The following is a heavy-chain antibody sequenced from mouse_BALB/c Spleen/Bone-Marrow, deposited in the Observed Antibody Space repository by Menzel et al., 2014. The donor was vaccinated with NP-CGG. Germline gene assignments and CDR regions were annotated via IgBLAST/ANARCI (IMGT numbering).Heavy chain of an antibody. J-gene: IGHJ2*01. CDR1: GFIFSSFG. Sequence: EVKVEESGGGLVQPGGSRKLSCAASGFIFSSFGMHWVRQAPEKGLEWVAYISSGSSTIFYADTVKGRFTISRDNPRNTLFLQITSLRSEDTAMYYCTRGGNWDDFDYWGQGTTLTVSS. V-gene: IGHV5-17*02. CDR3: TRGGNWDDFDY. D-gene: IGHD4-1*01. CDR2: ISSGSSTI.